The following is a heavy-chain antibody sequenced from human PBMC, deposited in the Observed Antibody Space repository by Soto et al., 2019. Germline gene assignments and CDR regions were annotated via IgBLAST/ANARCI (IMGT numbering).Heavy chain of an antibody. CDR3: ARDVGYSADYYFDY. CDR1: GFTFSSYA. V-gene: IGHV3-30*04. J-gene: IGHJ4*02. CDR2: ISYDGRDK. Sequence: QVQLVESGGGVVQPGKSLRLSCAASGFTFSSYAMHWVRQAPGKGLEWVAVISYDGRDKYYADSVKGRFTISRDNSKNTLYPQMNSLRAEDTAVYYCARDVGYSADYYFDYWGQGTLVTVSS. D-gene: IGHD6-13*01.